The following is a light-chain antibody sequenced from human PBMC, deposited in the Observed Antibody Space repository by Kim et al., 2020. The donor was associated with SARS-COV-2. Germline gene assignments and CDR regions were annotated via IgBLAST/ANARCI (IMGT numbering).Light chain of an antibody. CDR3: QQRSNWT. V-gene: IGKV3-11*01. CDR2: DAS. J-gene: IGKJ1*01. Sequence: LSPGERAPLSCRASQSVSSYLAWYQQKPGQAPRLLIYDASNRATGIPARFSGSGSGTDFTLTISSLEPEDFAVYYCQQRSNWTFGQGTKVDIK. CDR1: QSVSSY.